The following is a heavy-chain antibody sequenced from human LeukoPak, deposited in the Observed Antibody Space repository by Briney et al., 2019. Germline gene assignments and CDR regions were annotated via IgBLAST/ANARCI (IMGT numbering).Heavy chain of an antibody. J-gene: IGHJ4*02. V-gene: IGHV3-23*01. Sequence: PGGSLRLSCAASGFTFSGYAMTWVRQAPGKGLEWVSTITTSGGSTYYADSVNGRFSISRNNSENTLYLQMNSLRAEDTALYYCAKDQLAIAVAGGGVFDYWGKGTLVTVSS. CDR3: AKDQLAIAVAGGGVFDY. CDR1: GFTFSGYA. D-gene: IGHD6-19*01. CDR2: ITTSGGST.